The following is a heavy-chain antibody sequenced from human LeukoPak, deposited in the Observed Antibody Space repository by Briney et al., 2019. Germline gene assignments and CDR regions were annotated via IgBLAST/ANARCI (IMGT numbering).Heavy chain of an antibody. CDR3: AREVYYDSSGYSFDY. V-gene: IGHV4-39*02. D-gene: IGHD3-22*01. Sequence: PSETLSLTCTVSGGSISSTSYYRGWIRQPPGKGLEWIGNIYYSGSTYYNPSLNSRVTISVDTSKNQFSLKLSSVTAADTAVYYCAREVYYDSSGYSFDYWGQGTLVTVSS. CDR1: GGSISSTSYY. J-gene: IGHJ4*02. CDR2: IYYSGST.